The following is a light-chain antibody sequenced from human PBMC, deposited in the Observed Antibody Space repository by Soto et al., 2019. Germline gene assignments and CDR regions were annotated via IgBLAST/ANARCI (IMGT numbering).Light chain of an antibody. Sequence: DIQMTHAPSSLSASVIDRVTITCLASQSISGSLNWYKQKPGKANKLLIYTESSLQSGVPSRFSGNASGKNFTITISSLQNEDFENYYCQQAHSFPFTGGQGTRLEIK. CDR1: QSISGS. V-gene: IGKV1-39*01. CDR2: TES. J-gene: IGKJ5*01. CDR3: QQAHSFPFT.